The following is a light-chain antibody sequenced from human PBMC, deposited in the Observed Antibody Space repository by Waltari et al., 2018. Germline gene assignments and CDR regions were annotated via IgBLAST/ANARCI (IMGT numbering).Light chain of an antibody. Sequence: EILLTQSPATLSLPPGERATLSCRASQSVSSDYLAWYLHIVGQAPRLLIYGASNRATGIPDRFSGSGSGTDFTLTISRLEPEDFAVYYCRQYGSSPWTFGQGTKVEIK. CDR2: GAS. CDR1: QSVSSDY. J-gene: IGKJ1*01. V-gene: IGKV3-20*01. CDR3: RQYGSSPWT.